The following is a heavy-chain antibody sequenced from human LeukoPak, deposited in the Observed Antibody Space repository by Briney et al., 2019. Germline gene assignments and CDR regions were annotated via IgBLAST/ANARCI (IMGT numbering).Heavy chain of an antibody. CDR3: AQMVRGVNPDYYDSSGYYQPFDY. CDR1: GGTFSSYA. J-gene: IGHJ4*02. Sequence: GASVKVSCKASGGTFSSYAIGWVRQAPGQGLEWMGGIIPIFGTANYAQKFQGRVTITTDESTSTAYMELSSLRSEDTAVYYCAQMVRGVNPDYYDSSGYYQPFDYWGQGTLVTVSS. D-gene: IGHD3-22*01. V-gene: IGHV1-69*05. CDR2: IIPIFGTA.